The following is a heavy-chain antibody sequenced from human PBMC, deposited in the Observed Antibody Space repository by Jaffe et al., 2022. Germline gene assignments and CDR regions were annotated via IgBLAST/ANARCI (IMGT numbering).Heavy chain of an antibody. J-gene: IGHJ4*02. V-gene: IGHV4-59*01. CDR1: GGSISSYY. Sequence: QVQLQESGPGLVKPSETLSLTCTVSGGSISSYYWSWIRQPPGKGLEWIGYIYYSGSTNYNPSLKSRVTISVDTSKNQFSLKLSSVTAADTAVYYCARESPVIVDYWGQGTLVTVSS. CDR2: IYYSGST. CDR3: ARESPVIVDY. D-gene: IGHD2-21*01.